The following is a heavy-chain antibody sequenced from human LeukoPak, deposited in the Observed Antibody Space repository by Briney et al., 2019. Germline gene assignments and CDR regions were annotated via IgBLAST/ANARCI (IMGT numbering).Heavy chain of an antibody. CDR2: IWYDGSNK. Sequence: GRSLRLSCAASGFTFSSYGMHWVRQAPGKGLEWVAVIWYDGSNKYYADSVKGRFTISRDNSKNTLYLQMNSLRAEDTAVYYCARDWAVYCSGGSCYSFNYWGQGTLVTVSS. D-gene: IGHD2-15*01. CDR3: ARDWAVYCSGGSCYSFNY. CDR1: GFTFSSYG. J-gene: IGHJ4*02. V-gene: IGHV3-33*01.